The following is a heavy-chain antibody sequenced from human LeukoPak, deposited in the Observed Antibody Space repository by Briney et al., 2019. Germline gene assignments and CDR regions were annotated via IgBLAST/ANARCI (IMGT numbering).Heavy chain of an antibody. Sequence: ASVKVSCKASGGTFSSYAISWVRQAPGQGLEWMGWINPNSGGTNYAQKFQGRVAMTRDTSISTAYMELSRLRSDDTAVYYCVSAAGKGYFDYWGQGTLVTVSS. V-gene: IGHV1-2*02. CDR1: GGTFSSYA. CDR2: INPNSGGT. CDR3: VSAAGKGYFDY. D-gene: IGHD6-13*01. J-gene: IGHJ4*02.